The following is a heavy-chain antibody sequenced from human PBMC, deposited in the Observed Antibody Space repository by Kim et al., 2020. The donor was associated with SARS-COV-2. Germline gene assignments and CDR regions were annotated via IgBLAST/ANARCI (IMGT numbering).Heavy chain of an antibody. Sequence: GGSLRLSCVASGFTFSDHYMDWVRQAPGRGLEWVASSRNKAQSYSTVYAASVKGRFTISRDESQTSLYLQMNSLKTEDTALYYCTRVVVSATPEVTFDIWGQGTEVTVSS. CDR3: TRVVVSATPEVTFDI. CDR2: SRNKAQSYST. CDR1: GFTFSDHY. D-gene: IGHD2-15*01. J-gene: IGHJ3*02. V-gene: IGHV3-72*01.